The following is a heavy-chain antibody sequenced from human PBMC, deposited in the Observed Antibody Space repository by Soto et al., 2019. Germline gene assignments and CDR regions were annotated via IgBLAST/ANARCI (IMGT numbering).Heavy chain of an antibody. CDR1: GYIFTSYG. CDR2: ISGYNGNT. J-gene: IGHJ1*01. CDR3: AREREDGSWSRAKYIQQ. V-gene: IGHV1-18*01. D-gene: IGHD6-13*01. Sequence: ASVKVSCKASGYIFTSYGIHWVLQAPGQGLEWMGWISGYNGNTNYAQKLQGRVTMTTDTFTSTAYMELRSLRSDDTAAYYCAREREDGSWSRAKYIQQWGKATLVTVPS.